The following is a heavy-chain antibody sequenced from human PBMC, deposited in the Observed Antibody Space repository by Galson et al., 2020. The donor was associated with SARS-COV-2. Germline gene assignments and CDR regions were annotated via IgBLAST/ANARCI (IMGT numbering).Heavy chain of an antibody. CDR3: ARAWGGSSGSYPLKY. J-gene: IGHJ4*02. Sequence: AGGSLRLSCAASGFSFSDYYMTWIRQAPEKGLEWVSYIGRTSSYINYADSVKGRFTISRDKAKNSLYLQMNSLRSEDTAVYYCARAWGGSSGSYPLKYWGQGSLVTVSS. D-gene: IGHD3-10*01. CDR1: GFSFSDYY. CDR2: IGRTSSYI. V-gene: IGHV3-11*06.